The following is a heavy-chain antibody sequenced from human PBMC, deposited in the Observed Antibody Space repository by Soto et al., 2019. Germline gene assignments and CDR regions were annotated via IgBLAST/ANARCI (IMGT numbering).Heavy chain of an antibody. D-gene: IGHD2-8*02. V-gene: IGHV1-2*02. CDR1: GYPFTCPC. CDR3: ARAFRTYSRGVEA. J-gene: IGHJ4*03. CDR2: INPSNGGT. Sequence: ASVKVSCKASGYPFTCPCIYWVRQAPGQGLEWMGWINPSNGGTEFAEKFQGRVTVTRDTSIRTGFLKLNSLTSDDPGVYFCARAFRTYSRGVEAWGHGNRVTVSS.